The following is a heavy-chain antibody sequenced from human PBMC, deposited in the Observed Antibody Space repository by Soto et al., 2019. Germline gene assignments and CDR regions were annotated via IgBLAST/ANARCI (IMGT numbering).Heavy chain of an antibody. D-gene: IGHD5-12*01. CDR3: AGVHHFPEHTGSHLMPTFFDS. J-gene: IGHJ4*02. CDR2: IYIDGST. Sequence: PGGSLRLSCAASGLTVSGSYMTWVRQAPGMGLQWVSVIYIDGSTYYADSVKGRFSISRDIAKNMLYLQMNSLRAEDTAVYYCAGVHHFPEHTGSHLMPTFFDSWGQGALVTVSS. V-gene: IGHV3-53*01. CDR1: GLTVSGSY.